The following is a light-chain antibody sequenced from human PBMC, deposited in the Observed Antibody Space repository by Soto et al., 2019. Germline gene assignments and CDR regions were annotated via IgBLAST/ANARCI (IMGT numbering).Light chain of an antibody. V-gene: IGLV1-51*02. Sequence: QSALTQLPSVSAAPGQKVTISCSGSSSNIGNNFVSWYQQLPGTAPKLLIYEDNKRPSGIPDRFSGSKSGTSSTLGITGLQTGDEADYYCGTWDSSLSAAVFGGGTQLT. J-gene: IGLJ7*01. CDR2: EDN. CDR1: SSNIGNNF. CDR3: GTWDSSLSAAV.